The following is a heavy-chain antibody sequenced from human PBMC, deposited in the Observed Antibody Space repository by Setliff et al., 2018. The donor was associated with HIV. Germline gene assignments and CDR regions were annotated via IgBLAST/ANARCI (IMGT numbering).Heavy chain of an antibody. CDR3: ARDFWGGSYSSDY. V-gene: IGHV3-48*01. D-gene: IGHD1-26*01. CDR2: ISFSSSVI. Sequence: PGESLRLSCVASGFTFSTHSMSWVRQAPGKGLEWISYISFSSSVIYYADSVKGRFTISRDNAKNSLYLQMNSLRAEDTAVYYCARDFWGGSYSSDYWGQGTLVTVSS. CDR1: GFTFSTHS. J-gene: IGHJ4*02.